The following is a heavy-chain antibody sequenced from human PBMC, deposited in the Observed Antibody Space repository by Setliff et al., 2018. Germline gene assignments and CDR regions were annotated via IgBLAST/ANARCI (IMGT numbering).Heavy chain of an antibody. CDR1: DCSLAKCYY. V-gene: IGHV4-38-2*02. Sequence: SETLSLTCSFSDCSLAKCYYWGWIRQAPGKGLEWIGSVYHDGRTNYSSSLKSRLIISVDTSNNQFSLKLDSVTAADTAMYFCATVGSPVAGDGAFDVWGQGTMVTVSS. CDR3: ATVGSPVAGDGAFDV. J-gene: IGHJ3*01. D-gene: IGHD6-19*01. CDR2: VYHDGRT.